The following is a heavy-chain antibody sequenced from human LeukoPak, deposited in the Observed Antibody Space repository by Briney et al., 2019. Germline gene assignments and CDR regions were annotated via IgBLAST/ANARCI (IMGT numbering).Heavy chain of an antibody. J-gene: IGHJ6*02. CDR3: AKVKGRKQLVGPYYYCYGMDV. CDR1: GFTFSSYA. D-gene: IGHD6-6*01. CDR2: ISGSGGST. Sequence: GGSLRLSCAASGFTFSSYAMSWVRQAPGKGLEWVSAISGSGGSTYYADSVKGRFTISRDNSKNTLYLQMNSLRAEDTAVYYCAKVKGRKQLVGPYYYCYGMDVWGQGTTVTVSS. V-gene: IGHV3-23*01.